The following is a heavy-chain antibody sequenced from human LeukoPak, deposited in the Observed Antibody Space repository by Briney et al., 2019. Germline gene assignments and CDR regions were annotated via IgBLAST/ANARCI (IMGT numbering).Heavy chain of an antibody. CDR3: ARAVGYCSGGSCYSGSFDY. CDR2: IIPIFGTA. V-gene: IGHV1-69*13. Sequence: SVKVSCKASGGTFSSYAISWVRQAPGQGLEWMGGIIPIFGTANYAQKFQGRVTITADESTSTAYMELSSLRSEDTAVYYCARAVGYCSGGSCYSGSFDYWGQGTPVTVSS. D-gene: IGHD2-15*01. CDR1: GGTFSSYA. J-gene: IGHJ4*02.